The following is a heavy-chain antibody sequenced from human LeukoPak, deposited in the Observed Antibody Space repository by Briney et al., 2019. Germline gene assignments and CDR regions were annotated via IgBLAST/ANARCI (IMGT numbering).Heavy chain of an antibody. Sequence: GRSLRLSCAASGVTLSSYGMHWVRQAPGKGLEWVAVISYDGSNKYYADSVKGRFTISRDNSKNTLYLQMNSLRAEDTAVYYCAKDLYTATITLSFDYWGQATLVTVSS. CDR1: GVTLSSYG. V-gene: IGHV3-30*18. J-gene: IGHJ4*02. CDR3: AKDLYTATITLSFDY. CDR2: ISYDGSNK. D-gene: IGHD5-18*01.